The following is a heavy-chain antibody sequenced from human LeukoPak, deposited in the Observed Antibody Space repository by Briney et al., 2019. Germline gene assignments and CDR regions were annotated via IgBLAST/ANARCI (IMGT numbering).Heavy chain of an antibody. J-gene: IGHJ2*01. D-gene: IGHD4-23*01. V-gene: IGHV1-18*01. CDR3: ATGPRPYGGPNGYCDL. CDR1: GYTFTSYG. CDR2: ISAYNGNT. Sequence: ASVKVSCKASGYTFTSYGTSWVRQAPGQGREWMGWISAYNGNTNYAQKLQGRVTMPTDTSTSTAYMELRSLRSDDTAVYYCATGPRPYGGPNGYCDLWGRGTLVTVSS.